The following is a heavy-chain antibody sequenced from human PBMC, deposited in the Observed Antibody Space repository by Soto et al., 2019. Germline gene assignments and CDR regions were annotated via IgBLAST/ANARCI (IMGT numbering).Heavy chain of an antibody. D-gene: IGHD2-15*01. V-gene: IGHV1-69*13. CDR3: ARDRSVVVVAAPTYYYYGMDV. J-gene: IGHJ6*02. CDR1: GGTFSSYA. CDR2: IIPIFGTA. Sequence: ASVKVSCKASGGTFSSYAISWVRQAPGQGLEWMGGIIPIFGTANYAQKFQGRVTITADESTSTAYMELSSLRSEDTAVYYCARDRSVVVVAAPTYYYYGMDVWGQGTTVTVSS.